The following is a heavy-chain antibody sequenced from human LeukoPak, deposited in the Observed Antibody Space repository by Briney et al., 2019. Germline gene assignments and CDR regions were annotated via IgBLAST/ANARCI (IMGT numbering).Heavy chain of an antibody. V-gene: IGHV3-23*01. CDR3: AKTVVTPYYFDY. CDR2: ISGSGGST. Sequence: GGTLRLSCAASGFTFSSYGMSWVRQAPGKGLEWVSAISGSGGSTYYADSVKGRFTISRDNSKNTLYLQMNSLRADDTAVYYCAKTVVTPYYFDYWGQGTLVTVSS. D-gene: IGHD4-23*01. CDR1: GFTFSSYG. J-gene: IGHJ4*02.